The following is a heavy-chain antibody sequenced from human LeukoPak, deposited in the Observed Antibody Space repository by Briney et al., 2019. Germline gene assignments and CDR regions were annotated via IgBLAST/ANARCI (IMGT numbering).Heavy chain of an antibody. V-gene: IGHV5-51*01. CDR1: GYSFTSYW. CDR2: IYPGDSGT. J-gene: IGHJ3*02. Sequence: GESLKISGKGSGYSFTSYWIGWVRQMPGKGLEWRGIIYPGDSGTRYSPSSQGQVTISADKSISTAYLQWSSLKASDTAMYYCATAKAVAGPSGAFDIWGQGTMVTVSS. D-gene: IGHD6-19*01. CDR3: ATAKAVAGPSGAFDI.